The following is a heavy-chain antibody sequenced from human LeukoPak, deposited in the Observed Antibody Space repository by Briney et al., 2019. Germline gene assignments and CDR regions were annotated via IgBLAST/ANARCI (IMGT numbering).Heavy chain of an antibody. D-gene: IGHD2-2*02. CDR2: IYYSGST. CDR1: GGSISSYY. CDR3: ARAKIPKVYYGMDV. J-gene: IGHJ6*02. Sequence: SETLSLTRTVSGGSISSYYWSWIRQPPGKGLEWIGYIYYSGSTNYNPSLKSRVTISVDTSKNQFSLKLSSVTAADTAVYYCARAKIPKVYYGMDVWGQGTTVTVSS. V-gene: IGHV4-59*12.